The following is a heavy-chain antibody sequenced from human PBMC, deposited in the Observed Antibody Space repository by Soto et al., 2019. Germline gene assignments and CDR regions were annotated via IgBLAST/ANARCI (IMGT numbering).Heavy chain of an antibody. J-gene: IGHJ5*02. Sequence: GESLKISCRGSGYSFTSYWIGLVRQMPGKGLEWMGIIYPGDSDTRYSPSFQGQVTISADKSISTAYLQWSSLKASDTAMYYCAATFYDYIWGSTNPRGNWFDPWGQGTLVTVSS. CDR3: AATFYDYIWGSTNPRGNWFDP. CDR1: GYSFTSYW. V-gene: IGHV5-51*01. CDR2: IYPGDSDT. D-gene: IGHD3-16*01.